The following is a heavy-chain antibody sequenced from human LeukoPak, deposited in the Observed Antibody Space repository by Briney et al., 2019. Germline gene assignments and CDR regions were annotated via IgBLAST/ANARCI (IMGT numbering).Heavy chain of an antibody. CDR2: TYYRSKWYI. CDR1: GDSVSSNSVA. D-gene: IGHD2-8*01. CDR3: ARGRVSAFDI. V-gene: IGHV6-1*01. J-gene: IGHJ3*02. Sequence: SQTLSLTCAISGDSVSSNSVAWNWIRQSPPRGPEWLGRTYYRSKWYIDYADSVKSRITISPDTSKNQFSLQLNSMTPEDTAIYYCARGRVSAFDIWGQGTMVTVSS.